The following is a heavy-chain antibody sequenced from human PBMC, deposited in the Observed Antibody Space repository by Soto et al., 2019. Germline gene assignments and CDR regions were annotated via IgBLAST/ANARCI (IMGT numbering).Heavy chain of an antibody. D-gene: IGHD3-16*01. CDR3: ARDQRIYGEAPFDY. V-gene: IGHV1-2*02. J-gene: IGHJ4*02. CDR1: GFIFTGYY. CDR2: IKSNDGDP. Sequence: GASVKVSCKASGFIFTGYYIHWVRQAPGQGLEWMGWIKSNDGDPKYAQKFQDRVTMTRDTSMNTVYMEISRLRSDDTAVYYCARDQRIYGEAPFDYWGQGTLVTVSS.